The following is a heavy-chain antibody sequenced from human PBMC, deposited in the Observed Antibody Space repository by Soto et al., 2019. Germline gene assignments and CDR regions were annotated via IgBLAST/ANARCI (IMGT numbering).Heavy chain of an antibody. Sequence: EVQLLESGGGLVQPGGSLRLSCAASGFTFSSYAMSWVRQAPGKGLEWVSAISGSGGSTYYADSVKGRFTISRDNSKNTLYLQMNSLRAEDTAVYYCAKTDSSGWYPAENWFDPWGQGTLVTVSS. J-gene: IGHJ5*02. CDR3: AKTDSSGWYPAENWFDP. CDR1: GFTFSSYA. CDR2: ISGSGGST. D-gene: IGHD6-19*01. V-gene: IGHV3-23*01.